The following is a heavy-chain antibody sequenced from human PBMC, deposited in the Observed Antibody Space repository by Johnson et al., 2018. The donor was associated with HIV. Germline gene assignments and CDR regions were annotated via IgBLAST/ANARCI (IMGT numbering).Heavy chain of an antibody. CDR3: ANGGKYSSGWDEAAFDI. CDR1: GFTFTSRW. Sequence: VQLVESGGGLIQPGGSLRLSCLASGFTFTSRWMTWVRQAPGMGLEWVANINQDGSQTYYVDSLEGRFTISRDNSKNSLYLQMKSLRAEDTAVYYWANGGKYSSGWDEAAFDIWGQGKMVTVSS. V-gene: IGHV3-7*03. J-gene: IGHJ3*02. CDR2: INQDGSQT. D-gene: IGHD6-19*01.